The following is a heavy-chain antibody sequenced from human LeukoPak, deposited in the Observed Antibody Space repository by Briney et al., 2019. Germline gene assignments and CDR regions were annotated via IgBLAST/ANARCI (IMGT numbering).Heavy chain of an antibody. V-gene: IGHV1-2*02. J-gene: IGHJ3*02. CDR1: GYTFTGYY. CDR3: ATSSPGYDAFGI. D-gene: IGHD5-12*01. Sequence: ASVKVSCKASGYTFTGYYMHWVRQAPGQGLEWMGWINPNSGGTNYAQKFQGRVTMTRDTSISTAYMELSRLRSDDTAVYYCATSSPGYDAFGIWGQGTMVTVSS. CDR2: INPNSGGT.